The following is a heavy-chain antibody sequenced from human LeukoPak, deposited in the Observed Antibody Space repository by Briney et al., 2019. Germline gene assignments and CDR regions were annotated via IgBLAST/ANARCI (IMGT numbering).Heavy chain of an antibody. CDR3: AGDGVAVAGTAFDI. V-gene: IGHV1-2*02. Sequence: ASVKVSCKASGYTFTGYYMHWVRQAPGQGLEWMGWINPNSGGTNYAQKFQGRVTMARDTSISTAYMELSRLRSDDTAVYYCAGDGVAVAGTAFDIWGQGTMVTVSS. CDR1: GYTFTGYY. CDR2: INPNSGGT. D-gene: IGHD6-19*01. J-gene: IGHJ3*02.